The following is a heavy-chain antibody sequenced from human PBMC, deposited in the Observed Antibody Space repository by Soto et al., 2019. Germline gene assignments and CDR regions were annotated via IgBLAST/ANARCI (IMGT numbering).Heavy chain of an antibody. D-gene: IGHD6-6*01. Sequence: GGSLRLSCAASGFTFSSYAMHWVRQAPGKGLEGVAVISYDGSNKYYADSVKGRFTISRDNSKNTLYLQMNSLRAEDTAVYYCARDKEQLVRYYYGMDVWGQGTTVTVSS. CDR3: ARDKEQLVRYYYGMDV. CDR2: ISYDGSNK. V-gene: IGHV3-30-3*01. CDR1: GFTFSSYA. J-gene: IGHJ6*02.